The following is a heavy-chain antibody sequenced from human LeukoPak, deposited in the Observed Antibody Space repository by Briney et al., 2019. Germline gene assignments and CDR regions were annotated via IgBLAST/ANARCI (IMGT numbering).Heavy chain of an antibody. D-gene: IGHD3-22*01. J-gene: IGHJ3*02. CDR3: ARDLNYYDSSGYPNDAFDI. CDR1: GGSISSYY. V-gene: IGHV4-59*01. CDR2: IYYSGST. Sequence: SETLSLTCTVSGGSISSYYWSWIRQPPGKGLEWIGYIYYSGSTNYNPSLKSRVTISVDTSKNQFSLKLSSVTAADTAVYYCARDLNYYDSSGYPNDAFDIWGQGTMVTVSS.